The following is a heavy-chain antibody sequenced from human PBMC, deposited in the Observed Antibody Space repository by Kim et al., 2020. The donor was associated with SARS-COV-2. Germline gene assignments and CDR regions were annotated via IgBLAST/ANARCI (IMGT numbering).Heavy chain of an antibody. J-gene: IGHJ4*02. CDR2: IYHSGST. CDR3: AGANTGYSSSWYPSPIDY. D-gene: IGHD6-13*01. Sequence: SETLSLTCAVSGGSISSSNWWSWVRQPPGKGLEWIGEIYHSGSTNYNPSLKSRVTISVDKSKNQFSLKLSSVTAADTAVYYCAGANTGYSSSWYPSPIDYWGQGTLVTVSS. CDR1: GGSISSSNW. V-gene: IGHV4-4*02.